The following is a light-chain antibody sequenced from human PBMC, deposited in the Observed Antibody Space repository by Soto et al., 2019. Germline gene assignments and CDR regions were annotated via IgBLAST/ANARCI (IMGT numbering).Light chain of an antibody. CDR3: QKYESDPFT. Sequence: DIPMTQSPSSLSASVGDRVTITCRASQGISNYLAWYQQKPGKVPELLIYAAYTLQSGVPSRFSGSGSGTDFTLSISSLQPEDVATYYCQKYESDPFTFGPGNKVEIK. CDR2: AAY. V-gene: IGKV1-27*01. CDR1: QGISNY. J-gene: IGKJ3*01.